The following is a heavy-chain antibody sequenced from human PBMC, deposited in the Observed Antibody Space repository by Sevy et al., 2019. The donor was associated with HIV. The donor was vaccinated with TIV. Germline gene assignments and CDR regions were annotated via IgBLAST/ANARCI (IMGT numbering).Heavy chain of an antibody. CDR1: GFSFSSDA. Sequence: GGSLRLSCVGSGFSFSSDAMSWVRQAPGKGLQWVATVSASGGSTYYADSVRGRFSITRDNSKNTLYVKMNSLRAEDTAVYYCARVGGGGYYDPLSGYLEFDPWGQGTLVTVSS. J-gene: IGHJ5*02. CDR2: VSASGGST. CDR3: ARVGGGGYYDPLSGYLEFDP. V-gene: IGHV3-23*01. D-gene: IGHD3-3*01.